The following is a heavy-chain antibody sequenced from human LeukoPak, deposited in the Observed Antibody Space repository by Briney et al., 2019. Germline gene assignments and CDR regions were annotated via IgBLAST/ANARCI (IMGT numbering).Heavy chain of an antibody. Sequence: SETLSLTCTVSGDSISSYYWSWIRQPPGKGLEWIGYIYYSGSTNYNPSLKSRVTISVDTSKNQFSLKLSSVTAADTAVYYCARSINYPYYYYYMDVWGKGTTVTISS. CDR3: ARSINYPYYYYYMDV. V-gene: IGHV4-59*01. D-gene: IGHD1-14*01. CDR2: IYYSGST. J-gene: IGHJ6*03. CDR1: GDSISSYY.